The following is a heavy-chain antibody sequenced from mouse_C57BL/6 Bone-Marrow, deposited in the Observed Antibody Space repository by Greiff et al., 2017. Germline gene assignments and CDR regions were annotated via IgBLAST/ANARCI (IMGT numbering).Heavy chain of an antibody. CDR3: ARNYGSSYYFDY. D-gene: IGHD1-1*01. V-gene: IGHV1-4*01. Sequence: QVQLKESGAELARPGASVKMSCKASGYTFTSYTMHWVKQRPGQGLEWIGYINPSSGYTKYNQKFKDKATLTADKSSSTAYMQLSSLTSEDPAVYYCARNYGSSYYFDYWGQGTTLTVSS. J-gene: IGHJ2*01. CDR1: GYTFTSYT. CDR2: INPSSGYT.